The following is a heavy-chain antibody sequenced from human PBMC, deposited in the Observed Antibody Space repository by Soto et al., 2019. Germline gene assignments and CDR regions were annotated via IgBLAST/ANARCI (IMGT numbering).Heavy chain of an antibody. V-gene: IGHV3-23*01. J-gene: IGHJ6*02. CDR3: AKGGGSKDYYDTSGYYLYYYYAMDV. CDR1: GFTFSSYA. CDR2: LSGRGVST. Sequence: EVQLLESGGGLVQPGGSPRLSCAASGFTFSSYAMTWVLQAPGKGLEWVSALSGRGVSTYYADSVKGRFTISRDNSKNTLYLQMNSLRAEDTAVYYCAKGGGSKDYYDTSGYYLYYYYAMDVWGQGTTVTVS. D-gene: IGHD3-22*01.